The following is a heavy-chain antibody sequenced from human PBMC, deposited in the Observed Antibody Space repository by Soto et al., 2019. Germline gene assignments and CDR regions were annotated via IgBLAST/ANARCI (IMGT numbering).Heavy chain of an antibody. CDR1: GGSISSYY. CDR2: IYYSGST. J-gene: IGHJ5*02. V-gene: IGHV4-59*01. D-gene: IGHD2-15*01. Sequence: SETLSLTCTVSGGSISSYYWSWIRQPPGKGLEWIGYIYYSGSTNYNPSLKSRVTISVDTSKNQFSLKLSSVTAADTAVYYCARVSPSCSGGSCYSEGPKGWFDPWGQGTLGTVSS. CDR3: ARVSPSCSGGSCYSEGPKGWFDP.